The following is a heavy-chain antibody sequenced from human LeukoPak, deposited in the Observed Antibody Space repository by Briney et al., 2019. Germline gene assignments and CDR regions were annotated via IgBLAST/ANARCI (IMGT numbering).Heavy chain of an antibody. J-gene: IGHJ4*02. CDR1: GFTFSSYS. D-gene: IGHD5-12*01. CDR2: IGSSSSYI. CDR3: ARRGYSGYADY. V-gene: IGHV3-21*01. Sequence: PGGSLRLSCAASGFTFSSYSMNWVRQAPGKGLEWVSSIGSSSSYIYYADSVKGRFTISRDNAKNSLYLQMNSLRAEDTAVYYCARRGYSGYADYWGQGTLVTVSS.